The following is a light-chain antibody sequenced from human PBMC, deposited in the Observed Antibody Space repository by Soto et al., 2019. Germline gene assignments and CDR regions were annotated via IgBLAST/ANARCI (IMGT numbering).Light chain of an antibody. CDR2: AAS. CDR3: QQYGSAPEM. V-gene: IGKV3-20*01. CDR1: QSVRNNY. J-gene: IGKJ1*01. Sequence: EIVLTQSPGTLSLSPGERATLSCRASQSVRNNYVAWYQQKPGQAPRLLIYAASRRATGIPDRISGSGSGTDFTLTISRLEPDDFAVYYCQQYGSAPEMFGQGTKVEL.